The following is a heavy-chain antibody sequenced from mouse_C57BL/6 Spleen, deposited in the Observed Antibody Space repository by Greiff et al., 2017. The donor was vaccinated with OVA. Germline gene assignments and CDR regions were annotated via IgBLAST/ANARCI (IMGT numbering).Heavy chain of an antibody. D-gene: IGHD2-2*01. V-gene: IGHV1-81*01. Sequence: QVQLKQSGAGLARPGASVKLSCKASGYTFTSYGISWVKQRTGQGLEWIGEIYPRSGNTYYNEKFKGKATLTADKSSSTAYMELRSLTSEDSAVYFCTRSTMVTTSFYAMDYWGQGTSVTVSS. J-gene: IGHJ4*01. CDR1: GYTFTSYG. CDR2: IYPRSGNT. CDR3: TRSTMVTTSFYAMDY.